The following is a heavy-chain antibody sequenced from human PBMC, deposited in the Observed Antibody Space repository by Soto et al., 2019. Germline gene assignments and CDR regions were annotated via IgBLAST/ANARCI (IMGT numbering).Heavy chain of an antibody. CDR1: GYTFTGYY. J-gene: IGHJ6*02. CDR2: INPNSGGT. Sequence: GASVKVSCKASGYTFTGYYMHWVRQAPGQGLEWMGWINPNSGGTNYAQKFQGWVTMTRDTSISTAYMELSGLRSDDTAVYYCAREGGSGTTKGMDVWGQGTTVTVSS. V-gene: IGHV1-2*04. D-gene: IGHD2-2*01. CDR3: AREGGSGTTKGMDV.